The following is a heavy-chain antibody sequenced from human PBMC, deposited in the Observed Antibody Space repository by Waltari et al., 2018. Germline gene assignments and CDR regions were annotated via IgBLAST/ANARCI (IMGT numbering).Heavy chain of an antibody. CDR3: ARETYYDRSGYFRLGAFDI. CDR1: GFTVSSNY. J-gene: IGHJ3*02. V-gene: IGHV3-53*01. CDR2: IYSGGST. D-gene: IGHD3-22*01. Sequence: EVKLVEPSGGLITHGGSLRLSSAASGFTVSSNYMLCVRQAPGKGLEWVSLIYSGGSTIYADSVKGRFTISRDDSKNTLYLQMNSLRAEDTAVYYCARETYYDRSGYFRLGAFDIWGQGTVVTVSS.